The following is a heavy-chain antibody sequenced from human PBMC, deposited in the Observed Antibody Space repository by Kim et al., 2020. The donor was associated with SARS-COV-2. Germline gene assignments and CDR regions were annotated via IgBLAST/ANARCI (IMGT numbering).Heavy chain of an antibody. D-gene: IGHD2-15*01. CDR3: ARDCSGGSCYQS. Sequence: NYNPSLKSRVTISVDTSKNQFSLKLSSVTAADTAVYYCARDCSGGSCYQSWGQGTLVTVSS. J-gene: IGHJ4*02. V-gene: IGHV4-59*01.